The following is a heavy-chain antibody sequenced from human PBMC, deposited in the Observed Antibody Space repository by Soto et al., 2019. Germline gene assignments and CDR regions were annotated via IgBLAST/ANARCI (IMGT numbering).Heavy chain of an antibody. CDR3: ARDRVLPGATPHWFDP. CDR1: GGTFSSYI. D-gene: IGHD2-2*01. Sequence: QVQLVQSGAEVRKPGSSVKVSCKASGGTFSSYIISWVRQAPGQGLEWMGEIIPIFGTTNYAQKFQGRVTVTADASTRTAYMELSSLRSEDTAVYYCARDRVLPGATPHWFDPWGQGTLVTVSS. V-gene: IGHV1-69*01. CDR2: IIPIFGTT. J-gene: IGHJ5*02.